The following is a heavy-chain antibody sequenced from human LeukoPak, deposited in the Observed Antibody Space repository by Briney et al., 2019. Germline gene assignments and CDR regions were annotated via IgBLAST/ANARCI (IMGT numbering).Heavy chain of an antibody. J-gene: IGHJ3*02. D-gene: IGHD1-26*01. Sequence: PGGSLRLSCSASGFTFSSYAMHWVRQAPGKGLEWVAVISYDGSNKYYADSVKGRFTISRDNSKNTLYLQMNSLRAEDTAVYYCARGGPYSGSPWAFDIWGQGTMVTVSS. V-gene: IGHV3-30-3*01. CDR2: ISYDGSNK. CDR1: GFTFSSYA. CDR3: ARGGPYSGSPWAFDI.